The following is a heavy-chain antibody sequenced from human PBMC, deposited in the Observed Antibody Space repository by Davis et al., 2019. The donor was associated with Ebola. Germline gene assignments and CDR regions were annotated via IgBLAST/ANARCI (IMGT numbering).Heavy chain of an antibody. Sequence: GGSLRLSCAASGFTFSSYGMHWVRQAPGKGLEWVAVISYDGSNKYYADSVKGRFTISRDNSKNTLYLQMNSLRAEDTAVYYCAKDYYDSSGYYYLLGVDYWGQGTLVTVSS. CDR3: AKDYYDSSGYYYLLGVDY. V-gene: IGHV3-30*18. D-gene: IGHD3-22*01. CDR2: ISYDGSNK. CDR1: GFTFSSYG. J-gene: IGHJ4*02.